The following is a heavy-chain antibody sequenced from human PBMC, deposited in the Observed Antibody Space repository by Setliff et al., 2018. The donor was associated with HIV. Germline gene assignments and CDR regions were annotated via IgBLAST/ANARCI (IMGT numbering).Heavy chain of an antibody. CDR3: SRAIADGYYFGY. J-gene: IGHJ4*02. D-gene: IGHD6-13*01. CDR2: MNPNGGNT. V-gene: IGHV1-8*01. Sequence: ASVKVSCKASGYTFTSYNINWVRKATGQGLEWMGWMNPNGGNTGYAQKFQGRVTMTRNTSISTAYMELSSLRSEDTAVYYCSRAIADGYYFGYWGQGTLVTVSS. CDR1: GYTFTSYN.